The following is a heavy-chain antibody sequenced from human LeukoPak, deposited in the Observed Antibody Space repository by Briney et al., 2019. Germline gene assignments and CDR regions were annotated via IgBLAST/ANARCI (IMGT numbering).Heavy chain of an antibody. Sequence: ASVKVSCKASGGTFSSYAINWVRQAPGQGLEWMGRIIPILGMANYAQKFQGRVTITADKSTSTAYMELSSLRSEDTAVYYCARERYSSGWYFDYWGQGTLVTVSS. CDR2: IIPILGMA. CDR1: GGTFSSYA. V-gene: IGHV1-69*04. CDR3: ARERYSSGWYFDY. J-gene: IGHJ4*02. D-gene: IGHD6-19*01.